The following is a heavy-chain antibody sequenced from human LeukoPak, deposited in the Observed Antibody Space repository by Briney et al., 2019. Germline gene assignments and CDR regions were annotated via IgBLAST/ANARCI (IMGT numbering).Heavy chain of an antibody. D-gene: IGHD5-24*01. CDR3: ARESRDGYNFDY. Sequence: GGSLRLSCAASGFTFSNFEMHWVRQAPGKGLEWVSYISSSGSTIYYADSVKGRFTISRDNAKTSLYLQMSSLGAEDTAVYYCARESRDGYNFDYWGQGTLVTVSS. CDR1: GFTFSNFE. CDR2: ISSSGSTI. V-gene: IGHV3-48*03. J-gene: IGHJ4*02.